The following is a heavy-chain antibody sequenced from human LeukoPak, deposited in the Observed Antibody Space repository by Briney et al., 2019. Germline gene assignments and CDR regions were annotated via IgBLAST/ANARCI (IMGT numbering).Heavy chain of an antibody. J-gene: IGHJ5*02. CDR3: ARGPLYYYDSSGYYQNWFDP. V-gene: IGHV1-8*01. D-gene: IGHD3-22*01. CDR1: GYTFTSYD. Sequence: ASVKVSCKASGYTFTSYDINWVRQATGQGLEWMGWMNPNSGNTGYAQKFQGRVTMTRNTSISTAYMELSSLRSEDTAVYYCARGPLYYYDSSGYYQNWFDPWGQGTLVTVSS. CDR2: MNPNSGNT.